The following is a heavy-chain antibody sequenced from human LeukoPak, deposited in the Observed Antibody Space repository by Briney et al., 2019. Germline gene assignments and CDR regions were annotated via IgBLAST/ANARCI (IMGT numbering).Heavy chain of an antibody. CDR3: ARAPKISGAYYYYYMDV. J-gene: IGHJ6*03. D-gene: IGHD1-14*01. CDR1: GGSISSYY. CDR2: IYTSGST. V-gene: IGHV4-4*07. Sequence: SETLSLTCTVSGGSISSYYWSWIRQPAGKGLEWIGRIYTSGSTNYNPSLKRRVTMSVDTSKNQFSLKLSSVTAADTAVYYCARAPKISGAYYYYYMDVWGKGTTVTVSS.